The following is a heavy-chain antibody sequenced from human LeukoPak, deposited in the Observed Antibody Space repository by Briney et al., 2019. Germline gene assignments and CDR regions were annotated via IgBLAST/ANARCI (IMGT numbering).Heavy chain of an antibody. V-gene: IGHV1-24*01. J-gene: IGHJ4*02. CDR2: FDPEDGET. CDR1: GYTLTRLS. CDR3: VTDPYTTTDDNNFEPQGAY. Sequence: ASMKVSCKAPGYTLTRLSIHWVRQPSGKGLEWMGAFDPEDGETIYAQESQGRATMTADTSADTAYMELSSLTSDDTAVYYCVTDPYTTTDDNNFEPQGAYWGQGTLVTVSS. D-gene: IGHD5-24*01.